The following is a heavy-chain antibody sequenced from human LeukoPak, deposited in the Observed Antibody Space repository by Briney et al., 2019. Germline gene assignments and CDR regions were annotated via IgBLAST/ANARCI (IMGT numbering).Heavy chain of an antibody. CDR2: INHSGST. D-gene: IGHD6-13*01. CDR3: AREGVAPVGRRDLKAFDI. Sequence: SETLSLTCAVYGGSFSGYYWCWIRQPPGKGLEWIGEINHSGSTNYNPSLKSRVTISVDTSKNQFSLKLSSVTAAETAVYYCAREGVAPVGRRDLKAFDIWGQGTMVTVS. CDR1: GGSFSGYY. J-gene: IGHJ3*02. V-gene: IGHV4-34*01.